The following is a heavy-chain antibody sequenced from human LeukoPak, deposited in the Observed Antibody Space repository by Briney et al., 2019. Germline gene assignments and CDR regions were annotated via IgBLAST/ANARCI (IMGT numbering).Heavy chain of an antibody. CDR1: GFTFSSYW. D-gene: IGHD2-2*01. J-gene: IGHJ5*02. Sequence: GGSLRLSCAASGFTFSSYWMHWVRQAPGKGLVWVSRINSDGSSTIYADSVKGRFTISRDNAKNTLYLQMNSLRAEDTAVYYCARGTIVVVPAAIFFRFDPWGQGTLVTVSS. V-gene: IGHV3-74*01. CDR3: ARGTIVVVPAAIFFRFDP. CDR2: INSDGSST.